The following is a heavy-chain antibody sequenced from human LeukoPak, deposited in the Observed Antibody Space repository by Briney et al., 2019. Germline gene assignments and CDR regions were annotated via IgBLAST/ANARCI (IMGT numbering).Heavy chain of an antibody. Sequence: KPSETLSLTCTVSGGSISSYYWSWIRQPPGKGLEWIGYIYTSGSTNYNPSLKSRVTISVDTSKNQFSLKLSSVTAADTAVYYCARGYYDFWSGHGRFDPWGQGTLVTVSS. V-gene: IGHV4-4*09. J-gene: IGHJ5*02. CDR1: GGSISSYY. D-gene: IGHD3-3*01. CDR3: ARGYYDFWSGHGRFDP. CDR2: IYTSGST.